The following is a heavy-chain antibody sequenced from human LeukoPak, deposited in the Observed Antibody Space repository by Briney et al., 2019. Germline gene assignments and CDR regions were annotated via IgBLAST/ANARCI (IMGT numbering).Heavy chain of an antibody. CDR3: ARVPPTAPSYYGMDV. CDR1: GDSISSYY. D-gene: IGHD3-10*01. V-gene: IGHV4-59*01. CDR2: VYSTGST. J-gene: IGHJ6*02. Sequence: SETLSLTCSVSGDSISSYYWTWIRQPPGKRLEWIGYVYSTGSTNYNPSLKSRVTISVDTSRNQFSLNLNSVTAADTAAYYCARVPPTAPSYYGMDVWGHGTTVTVSS.